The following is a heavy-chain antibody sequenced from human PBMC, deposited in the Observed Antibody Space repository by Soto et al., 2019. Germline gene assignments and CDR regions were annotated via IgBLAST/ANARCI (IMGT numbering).Heavy chain of an antibody. CDR1: RLTVSSYA. D-gene: IGHD1-20*01. V-gene: IGHV3-23*01. CDR3: AKEAPMYNWNTDY. CDR2: ISGSGGRT. J-gene: IGHJ4*02. Sequence: GGSLGIGCAASRLTVSSYAMSWVRQAPGKGLEWVSAISGSGGRTYYADSVKGRFTISRDNSKNTLYLQMNSLRAEDTAVYYCAKEAPMYNWNTDYWGQGTLVTVSS.